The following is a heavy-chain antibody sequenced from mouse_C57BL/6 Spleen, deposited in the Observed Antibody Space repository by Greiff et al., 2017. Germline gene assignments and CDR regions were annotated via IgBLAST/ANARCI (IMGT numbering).Heavy chain of an antibody. CDR3: ARSFYYYGSSYYAMDY. D-gene: IGHD1-1*01. J-gene: IGHJ4*01. V-gene: IGHV7-3*01. Sequence: EVQLVESGGGLVQPGGSLSLSCAASGFTFTDYYMSWVRQPPGTALEWLGFIRNKANGYTTEYSASVKGRFTISRDNSQSILYLQMNALRAEDSATYYCARSFYYYGSSYYAMDYWGQGTSGTVSS. CDR2: IRNKANGYTT. CDR1: GFTFTDYY.